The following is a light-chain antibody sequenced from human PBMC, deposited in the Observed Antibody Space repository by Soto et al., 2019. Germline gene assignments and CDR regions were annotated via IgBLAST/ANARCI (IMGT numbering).Light chain of an antibody. CDR2: GAS. CDR1: QSVSSSY. V-gene: IGKV3-20*01. J-gene: IGKJ2*01. CDR3: QQYGSSPPYT. Sequence: EIVLTQSPGTLSLSPGERATLSCRAIQSVSSSYLAWYQQKPGQAPRLLIYGASSRATGIPDRFSGSGSGTDCKLTISRLESADFAVYYCQQYGSSPPYTFGQGTKLEIK.